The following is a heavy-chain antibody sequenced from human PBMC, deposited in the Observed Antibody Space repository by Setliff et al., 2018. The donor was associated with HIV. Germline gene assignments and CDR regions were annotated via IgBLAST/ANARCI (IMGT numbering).Heavy chain of an antibody. CDR3: ARAAISTIFGVVKNPHNYYMDV. CDR2: INSGNGNT. J-gene: IGHJ6*03. Sequence: ASVKVSCKASGYSLTNYAMQWVRQAPGQRLEWMGWINSGNGNTKYSQKFQGRVSITRDTSASTAYMELSSLRSEDTAAYYCARAAISTIFGVVKNPHNYYMDVWGKGTTVTVSS. V-gene: IGHV1-3*04. D-gene: IGHD3-3*01. CDR1: GYSLTNYA.